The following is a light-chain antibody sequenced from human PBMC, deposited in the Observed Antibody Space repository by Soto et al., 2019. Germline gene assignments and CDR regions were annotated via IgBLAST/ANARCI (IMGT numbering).Light chain of an antibody. Sequence: ETVLTQSPDIMYLSPGERATLSCRASRTVGRSYLAWYQQKPGQAPRLLIFGTSTRATAIPDRFGGGGSGTDFTLTSSSLDPEDDAVYFCQQYDSVPPWTFGQGTRVEV. J-gene: IGKJ1*01. CDR3: QQYDSVPPWT. CDR1: RTVGRSY. CDR2: GTS. V-gene: IGKV3-20*01.